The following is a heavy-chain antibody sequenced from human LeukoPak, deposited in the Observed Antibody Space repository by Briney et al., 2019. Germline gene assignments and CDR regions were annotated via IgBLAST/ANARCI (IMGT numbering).Heavy chain of an antibody. CDR3: ASSLILTGYFGY. Sequence: SETLSLTCTVSGGSISSSSYYWGWIRQAPGKGLEWIGSIYYSGSTYYNPSLKSRVTISVDTSKNQFSLKLSSVAAADTAVYYCASSLILTGYFGYWGQGTLVTVSS. CDR2: IYYSGST. J-gene: IGHJ4*02. V-gene: IGHV4-39*01. D-gene: IGHD3-9*01. CDR1: GGSISSSSYY.